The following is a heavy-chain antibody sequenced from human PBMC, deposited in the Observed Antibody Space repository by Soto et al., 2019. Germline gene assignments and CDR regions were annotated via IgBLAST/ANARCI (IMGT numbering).Heavy chain of an antibody. CDR2: ISRSSTGL. D-gene: IGHD3-10*01. CDR3: ARAVTWGLDV. Sequence: EVQLVESGGGLVQPGGSLRLSCAASGFTFSLYSMRWVRQAPGKGLEWVSYISRSSTGLHYADSVKGRFTISRDDATNSRHLHMNSLRYGDTAVYYCARAVTWGLDVWGQGTTVSISS. CDR1: GFTFSLYS. J-gene: IGHJ6*02. V-gene: IGHV3-48*02.